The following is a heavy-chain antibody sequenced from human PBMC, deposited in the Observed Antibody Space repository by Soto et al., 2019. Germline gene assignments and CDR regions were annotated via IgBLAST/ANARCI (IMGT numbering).Heavy chain of an antibody. CDR3: AKSITARPFDY. J-gene: IGHJ4*02. CDR1: GFTFSSYA. D-gene: IGHD6-6*01. CDR2: ISGSGGNT. Sequence: PGGSLRLSCTPSGFTFSSYAMSWVRQAPGKGLEWVSAISGSGGNTYYADSVKGRFTISRDNSKNTLYLQMNSLRAEDTAVYYCAKSITARPFDYWGQGALVTVSS. V-gene: IGHV3-23*01.